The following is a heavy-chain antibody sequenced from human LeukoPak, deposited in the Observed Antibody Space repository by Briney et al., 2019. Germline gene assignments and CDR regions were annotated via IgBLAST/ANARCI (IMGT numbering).Heavy chain of an antibody. J-gene: IGHJ4*02. CDR3: ALNLPGIAAAVLDY. V-gene: IGHV1-69*01. Sequence: GSSVKVSCKASGGTFSSYAISWVRQAPGQGLEWMGGIIPIFGTANHAQKFQGRVTITADESTSTAYMELSSLRSEDTAVYYCALNLPGIAAAVLDYWGQGTLVTVSS. D-gene: IGHD6-13*01. CDR2: IIPIFGTA. CDR1: GGTFSSYA.